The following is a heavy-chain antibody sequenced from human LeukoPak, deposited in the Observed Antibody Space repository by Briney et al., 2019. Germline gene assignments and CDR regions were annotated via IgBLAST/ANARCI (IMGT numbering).Heavy chain of an antibody. CDR2: ISSSSSYI. Sequence: GALRLSCAASGFTFSGYSMNWVRQAPGKGLEWVSSISSSSSYIYYADSVKGRFTISRDNAKNSLYLQMNSLRAEDTAVYYCATGPPFDIWGQGTMVTVSS. CDR1: GFTFSGYS. J-gene: IGHJ3*02. CDR3: ATGPPFDI. V-gene: IGHV3-21*01.